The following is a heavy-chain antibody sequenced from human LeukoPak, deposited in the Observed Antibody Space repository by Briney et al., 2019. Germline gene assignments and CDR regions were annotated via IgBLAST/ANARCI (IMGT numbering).Heavy chain of an antibody. CDR2: IIHSGST. CDR3: ARARYCSSTSCSRTNNKNYYYYYGMDV. V-gene: IGHV4-34*12. D-gene: IGHD2-2*01. Sequence: PSQTLSLTGAVYGGSFSGYYWSWIRQRPGKGLGWSGEIIHSGSTNYNPSPKSRVTISVETSKNQYPLKRSAVTAADTAVYYCARARYCSSTSCSRTNNKNYYYYYGMDVWGKGTTVTVSS. J-gene: IGHJ6*04. CDR1: GGSFSGYY.